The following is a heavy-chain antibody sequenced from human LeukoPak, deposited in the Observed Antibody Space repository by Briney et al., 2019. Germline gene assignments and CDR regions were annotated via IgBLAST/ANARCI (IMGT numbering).Heavy chain of an antibody. D-gene: IGHD2/OR15-2a*01. Sequence: SETLSLTCTVSGGSISSYYWSWIRQPPGKGLEWIAYISDKGSINYNPSLKSRVTISLDTSKNQFSLKLSSVTAADTAVYYCAGHHPRNTVDFWGQGTLVTVSS. V-gene: IGHV4-59*08. CDR2: ISDKGSI. CDR1: GGSISSYY. J-gene: IGHJ4*02. CDR3: AGHHPRNTVDF.